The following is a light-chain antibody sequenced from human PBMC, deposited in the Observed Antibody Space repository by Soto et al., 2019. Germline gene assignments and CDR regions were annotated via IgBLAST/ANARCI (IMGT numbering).Light chain of an antibody. V-gene: IGKV3-20*01. J-gene: IGKJ1*01. CDR1: QSVSSSY. CDR2: GAS. Sequence: EIVLPQSPGALSLSPGERATLSCRASQSVSSSYLAWYQQKPGQAPRLLIYGASSRATGIPDRFSGSGSGTDFNLTISRLEPEDFAVYYCQHYGDSPRTFGQGTKVDIK. CDR3: QHYGDSPRT.